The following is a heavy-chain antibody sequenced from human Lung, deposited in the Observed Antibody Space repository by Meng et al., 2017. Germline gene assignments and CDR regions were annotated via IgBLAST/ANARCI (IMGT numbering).Heavy chain of an antibody. CDR3: TTDLPFTEGGVITT. J-gene: IGHJ5*01. CDR2: MKSKVDGGTT. Sequence: GGSLTLTCGASGGTFRNFWMTWVRQAPGKGLEWVGRMKSKVDGGTTDFAAPVKGRFTISRDDALNTLFLQMATLNADGTAVYYCTTDLPFTEGGVITTWGQGNPV. D-gene: IGHD3-16*02. CDR1: GGTFRNFW. V-gene: IGHV3-15*01.